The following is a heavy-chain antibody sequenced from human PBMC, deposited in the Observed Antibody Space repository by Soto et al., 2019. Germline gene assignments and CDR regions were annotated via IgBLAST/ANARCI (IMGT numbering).Heavy chain of an antibody. CDR1: GGSISSYY. CDR2: IYTSGGT. V-gene: IGHV4-4*07. D-gene: IGHD3-9*01. J-gene: IGHJ6*02. CDR3: ARDRGRYDILTGRDYYYYGMDV. Sequence: SETLSLTCTVSGGSISSYYWSWIRQPAGKGLEWIGRIYTSGGTNYNPSLKSRVTMSVDTSKNQFSLKLSSVTAADTAVYYCARDRGRYDILTGRDYYYYGMDVWGQGTTVTVSS.